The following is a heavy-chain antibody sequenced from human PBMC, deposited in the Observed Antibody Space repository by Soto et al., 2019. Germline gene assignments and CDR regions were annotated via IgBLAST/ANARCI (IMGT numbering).Heavy chain of an antibody. V-gene: IGHV1-2*02. Sequence: QVQLVQSGAEVKKPGASMKVSCKASGYTFSDYYMHWVRQAPGQGLECMGWISPNNVATNYAQKFQDRVTMTRDASITTAYMVLSRLSSDDTAVYYCARGGEFCSTGSCNSSSGDAFDVWGQGTTVTVSS. D-gene: IGHD2-15*01. CDR1: GYTFSDYY. J-gene: IGHJ3*01. CDR3: ARGGEFCSTGSCNSSSGDAFDV. CDR2: ISPNNVAT.